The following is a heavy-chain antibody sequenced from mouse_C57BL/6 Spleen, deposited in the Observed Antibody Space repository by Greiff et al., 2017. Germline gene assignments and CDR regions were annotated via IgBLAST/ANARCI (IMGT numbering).Heavy chain of an antibody. Sequence: VQLQQPGAELVKPGASVKLSCKASGYTFTSYWLHWVKQRPGRGLEWIGRIDPNSGGTKYNEKFKSKATLTVDNPSSTAYRQLSSLTSEDSAVDYGARSTMAQYAMDYWGQGTSVTVSS. D-gene: IGHD2-1*01. CDR3: ARSTMAQYAMDY. CDR1: GYTFTSYW. V-gene: IGHV1-72*01. CDR2: IDPNSGGT. J-gene: IGHJ4*01.